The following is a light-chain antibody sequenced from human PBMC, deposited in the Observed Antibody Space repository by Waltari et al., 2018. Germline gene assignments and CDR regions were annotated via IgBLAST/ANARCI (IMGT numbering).Light chain of an antibody. Sequence: EIVLTQSPGTLPLSPGERATLSCRASQSVTSDYLAWYQQRPGQAPTLLIYGASSRATGIPDRFSGSGSGTDFTLTISRLEPEDFAVYYCQQYGNSPLITFGQGTRLEIK. CDR2: GAS. J-gene: IGKJ5*01. V-gene: IGKV3-20*01. CDR1: QSVTSDY. CDR3: QQYGNSPLIT.